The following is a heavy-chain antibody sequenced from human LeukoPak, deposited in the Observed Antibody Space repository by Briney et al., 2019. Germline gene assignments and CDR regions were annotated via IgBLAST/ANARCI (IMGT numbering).Heavy chain of an antibody. V-gene: IGHV3-11*01. CDR2: ISSSGTTI. D-gene: IGHD5-18*01. CDR1: GFTFSDYY. Sequence: GGSLRLSCAASGFTFSDYYMSWIRQAPGKGLEWLSYISSSGTTIYYADSVKGRFTISRDNAKNSLYLQMNSLRAEDTALYYCARGGYSYGLYYYYYYMDVWGKGTTVTVSS. CDR3: ARGGYSYGLYYYYYYMDV. J-gene: IGHJ6*03.